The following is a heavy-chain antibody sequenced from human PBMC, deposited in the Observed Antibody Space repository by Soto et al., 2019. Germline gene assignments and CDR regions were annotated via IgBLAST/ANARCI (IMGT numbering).Heavy chain of an antibody. CDR3: ARTARVCSGGSCYSEASY. V-gene: IGHV1-18*01. CDR2: ISAYNGNT. Sequence: QVQLVQSGAKVKKPGASVKVSCKASGYTFTSYGISWVRQAPGQGLEWMGWISAYNGNTNYAQKLQGRVTMTTDTPTSTAYMELRSLRSDDTAVYYCARTARVCSGGSCYSEASYWGQGTLVTVSS. CDR1: GYTFTSYG. J-gene: IGHJ4*02. D-gene: IGHD2-15*01.